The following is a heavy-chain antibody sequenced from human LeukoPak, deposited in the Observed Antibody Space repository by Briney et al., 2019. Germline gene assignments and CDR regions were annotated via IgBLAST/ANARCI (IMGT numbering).Heavy chain of an antibody. J-gene: IGHJ4*02. CDR1: GGSISSRSSSIYY. Sequence: SETLSLTCTVSGGSISSRSSSIYYWGWIRQPPGKGLEWIGSFYDSGSTYYSPSLKSRVTTFVDTPKNRFSLRLTSVTAADSAVYYCARHAAPADCTGGACYSESYLDYWGQGALVTVSS. CDR2: FYDSGST. D-gene: IGHD2-15*01. CDR3: ARHAAPADCTGGACYSESYLDY. V-gene: IGHV4-39*01.